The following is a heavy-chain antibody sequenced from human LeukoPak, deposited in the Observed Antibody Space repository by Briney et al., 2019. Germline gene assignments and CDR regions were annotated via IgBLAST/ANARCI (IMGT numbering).Heavy chain of an antibody. Sequence: GGSLRLSCAASGFTFSSYSMNWFRQAPGKGLEWVSSISSSSSYIYYADSVKGRFTISRDNAKNSLYLQMNSLRAEDTAVYYCARDQDTAMVTFDYWGQGTLVTVSS. V-gene: IGHV3-21*01. CDR2: ISSSSSYI. CDR1: GFTFSSYS. CDR3: ARDQDTAMVTFDY. J-gene: IGHJ4*02. D-gene: IGHD5-18*01.